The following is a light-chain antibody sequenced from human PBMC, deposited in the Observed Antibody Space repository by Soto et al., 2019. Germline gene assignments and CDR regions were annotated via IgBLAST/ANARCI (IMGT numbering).Light chain of an antibody. J-gene: IGKJ1*01. Sequence: DIQMTQSPSSLSASVGDRVTIACRASQDIRGDVAWYQQKPGKAPKRLIYVASVLQSGVPSRFSGSGFGTEFTLTISSLQPEDFATYYCLQHSNYPWTFGQGTKVEVK. CDR3: LQHSNYPWT. CDR2: VAS. CDR1: QDIRGD. V-gene: IGKV1-17*01.